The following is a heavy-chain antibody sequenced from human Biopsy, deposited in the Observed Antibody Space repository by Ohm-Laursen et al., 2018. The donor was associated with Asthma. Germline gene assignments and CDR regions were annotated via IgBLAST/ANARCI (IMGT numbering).Heavy chain of an antibody. CDR1: GFTLGDYW. CDR2: IKHDGSEK. Sequence: SLRLSCAASGFTLGDYWMSWVRQVPGKGLAWVANIKHDGSEKNHVDSLKGRFTISRDNAKNSLYLQMNSLRAEDTAVYYCARTFHFWSPYHAEHYQIWGQGTLVTVSS. J-gene: IGHJ1*01. CDR3: ARTFHFWSPYHAEHYQI. V-gene: IGHV3-7*01. D-gene: IGHD3-3*02.